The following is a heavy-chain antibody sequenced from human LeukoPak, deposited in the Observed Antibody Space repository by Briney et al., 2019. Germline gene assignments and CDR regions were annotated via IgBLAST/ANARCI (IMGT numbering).Heavy chain of an antibody. D-gene: IGHD2-2*01. J-gene: IGHJ4*02. CDR2: INPNSGGT. CDR1: GCTFTGYY. Sequence: ASVKVSCKASGCTFTGYYMHWVRQAPGQGLEWMGWINPNSGGTNYAQKFQGRVTMTRDTSINTAYMELSRLRSDDTAVYYCAGLGGYCSSTSCVDYWGQGTLVTVSS. V-gene: IGHV1-2*02. CDR3: AGLGGYCSSTSCVDY.